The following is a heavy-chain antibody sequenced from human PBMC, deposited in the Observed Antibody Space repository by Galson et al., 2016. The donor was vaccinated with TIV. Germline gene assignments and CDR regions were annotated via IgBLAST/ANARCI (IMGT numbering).Heavy chain of an antibody. CDR3: VRGYYSSWYPNWFDP. CDR1: GHFISSGYY. CDR2: IFHSGTT. V-gene: IGHV4-38-2*01. D-gene: IGHD6-13*01. J-gene: IGHJ5*02. Sequence: SETLSLTCVVSGHFISSGYYWGWIRQPPGKGLEWIGSIFHSGTTYYNPSLKSRVTISVDTSKHQLSLKLSSVTAADTAVYYCVRGYYSSWYPNWFDPWGQGTLVIVSS.